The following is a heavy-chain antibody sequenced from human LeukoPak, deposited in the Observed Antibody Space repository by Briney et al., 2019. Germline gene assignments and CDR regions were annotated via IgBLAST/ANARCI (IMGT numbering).Heavy chain of an antibody. Sequence: PGGSLRLSCAASGLTFDDYAMHWVRQAPGKGLEWVSGISWNSGSIGYADSVKGRFTISRDNAKNSLYLQMNSLRAEDTALYYCAKGGFAGFDYWGQGTLVTVSS. J-gene: IGHJ4*02. V-gene: IGHV3-9*01. CDR2: ISWNSGSI. CDR3: AKGGFAGFDY. CDR1: GLTFDDYA.